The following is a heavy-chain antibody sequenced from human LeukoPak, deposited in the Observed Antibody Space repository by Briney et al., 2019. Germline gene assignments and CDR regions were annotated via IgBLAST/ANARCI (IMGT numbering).Heavy chain of an antibody. D-gene: IGHD3-10*01. CDR3: TRLSLGFGERGDY. J-gene: IGHJ4*02. CDR2: TRSKANSYAT. V-gene: IGHV3-73*01. CDR1: GFIFSDYY. Sequence: GGSLRLSCAASGFIFSDYYMSWIRQASGKGLEWVGRTRSKANSYATAYAASVKGRFTISRDDSKNTAYLQMNSLKTEDTAVYYCTRLSLGFGERGDYWGQGTLVTVSS.